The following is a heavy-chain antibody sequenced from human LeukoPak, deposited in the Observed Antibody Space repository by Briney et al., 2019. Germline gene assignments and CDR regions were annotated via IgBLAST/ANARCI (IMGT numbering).Heavy chain of an antibody. D-gene: IGHD5-18*01. V-gene: IGHV4-34*01. CDR1: GGSISSYY. CDR3: ARAPRRGYSYGYFWFDP. J-gene: IGHJ5*02. CDR2: INHSGST. Sequence: SETLSLTCTVSGGSISSYYWSWIRQPPGKGLEWIGEINHSGSTNYNPSLKSRVTISVDTSKNQFSLKLSSVTAADTAVYYCARAPRRGYSYGYFWFDPWGQGTLVTVSS.